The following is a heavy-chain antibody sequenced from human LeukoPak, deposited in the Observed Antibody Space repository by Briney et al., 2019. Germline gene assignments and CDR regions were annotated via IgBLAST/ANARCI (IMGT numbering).Heavy chain of an antibody. CDR2: ISGDGGT. J-gene: IGHJ4*02. V-gene: IGHV3-74*01. CDR3: ARDPVSGSGSYGH. D-gene: IGHD3-10*01. Sequence: PGGSLRLSCVASGFTFGSYWMHWVRQAPGKGPAWVSRISGDGGTYYADSVKGRFTISRDNAKNTLYLQMNSLRAEDTAVYYCARDPVSGSGSYGHWGQGTLVTVSS. CDR1: GFTFGSYW.